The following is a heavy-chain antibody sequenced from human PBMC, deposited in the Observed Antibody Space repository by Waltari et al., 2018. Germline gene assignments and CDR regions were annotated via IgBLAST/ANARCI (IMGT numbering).Heavy chain of an antibody. CDR2: IDPGNRHR. J-gene: IGHJ6*02. V-gene: IGHV5-10-1*03. Sequence: EVQLVQSGAEVKKPGESLRISCKGSGYIFSNNWISWVRQMAGTGLGWMGGIDPGNRHRDYNPSFQGRVIISADKSISTAFLQLTRLKASDSAMYYCARLLRGSNTEAMDVWGQGTTVTVSS. CDR3: ARLLRGSNTEAMDV. CDR1: GYIFSNNW. D-gene: IGHD6-13*01.